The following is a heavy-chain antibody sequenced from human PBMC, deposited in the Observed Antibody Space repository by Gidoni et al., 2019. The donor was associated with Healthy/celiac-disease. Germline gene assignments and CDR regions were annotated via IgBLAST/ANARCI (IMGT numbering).Heavy chain of an antibody. Sequence: EVQLVESGGGLVQPGGSLRRSCAASGFTFSDPYMDGVRQAPGKGLEWVGRTRNKANSYTTEYAASVKGRFTMSRDDSQNSLYLQMNSLKTEDTAVYYCARDLGSGGSCCAFDIWGQGTMVTVSS. CDR3: ARDLGSGGSCCAFDI. V-gene: IGHV3-72*01. CDR1: GFTFSDPY. CDR2: TRNKANSYTT. D-gene: IGHD2-15*01. J-gene: IGHJ3*02.